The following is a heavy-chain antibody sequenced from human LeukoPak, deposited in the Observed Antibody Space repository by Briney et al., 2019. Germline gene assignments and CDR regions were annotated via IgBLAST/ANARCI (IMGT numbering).Heavy chain of an antibody. V-gene: IGHV4-39*07. Sequence: SETLSLTCTVSGGSISSSSYYWGWIRQPPGKGLEWIGSIYYSGSTYYNPSLKSRVIISVDTSKNQFSLKLCSVTAADTAVYYCARTYYYDSSGVFDIWGQGTMVTVSS. CDR3: ARTYYYDSSGVFDI. D-gene: IGHD3-22*01. J-gene: IGHJ3*02. CDR2: IYYSGST. CDR1: GGSISSSSYY.